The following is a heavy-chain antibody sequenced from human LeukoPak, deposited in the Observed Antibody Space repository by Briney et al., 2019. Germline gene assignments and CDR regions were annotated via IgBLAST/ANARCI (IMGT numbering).Heavy chain of an antibody. D-gene: IGHD6-6*01. CDR1: GFTFSSYW. CDR2: INTDGSST. V-gene: IGHV3-74*01. J-gene: IGHJ4*02. Sequence: GGSLRLSCAASGFTFSSYWMHWVRQAPGKGLVWVSRINTDGSSTSYADSVKGRFTISRDNAKNTLYLQMNSLRAADTAVYYCARIGGSSSVDYWGQGTLVTVSS. CDR3: ARIGGSSSVDY.